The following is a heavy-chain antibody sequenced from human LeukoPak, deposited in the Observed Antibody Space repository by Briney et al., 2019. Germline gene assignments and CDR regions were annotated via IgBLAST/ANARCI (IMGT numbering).Heavy chain of an antibody. CDR1: GFTFSSYS. D-gene: IGHD1-26*01. CDR2: ISSSSSYI. CDR3: XXXRKTRSGSYFADY. V-gene: IGHV3-21*01. Sequence: PGGSLRLSCAASGFTFSSYSMNWVRQAPGKGLEWVSSISSSSSYIYYADSVKGRFTISRDNAKNSLYLQMNSLRAEDTAVYYXXXXRKTRSGSYFADYWGQGTLVTVSS. J-gene: IGHJ4*02.